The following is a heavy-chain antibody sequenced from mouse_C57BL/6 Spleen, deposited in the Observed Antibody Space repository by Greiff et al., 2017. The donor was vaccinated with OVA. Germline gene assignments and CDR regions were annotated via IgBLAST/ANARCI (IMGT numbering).Heavy chain of an antibody. CDR3: ARGTTFDY. J-gene: IGHJ2*01. V-gene: IGHV1-19*01. CDR1: GYTFTDYY. D-gene: IGHD1-1*01. Sequence: EVKVVESGPVLVKPGASVKMSCKASGYTFTDYYMNWVKQSHGKSLEWIGVINPYNGGTSYNQKFKGKATLTVDKSSSTAYMELNSLTSEDSAVYYCARGTTFDYWGQGTTLTVSS. CDR2: INPYNGGT.